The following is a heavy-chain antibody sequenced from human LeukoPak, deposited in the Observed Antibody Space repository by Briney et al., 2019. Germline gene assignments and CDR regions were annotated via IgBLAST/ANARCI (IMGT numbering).Heavy chain of an antibody. V-gene: IGHV3-23*01. Sequence: PGGSLRLSCAASGFTFRSYAMSWVREAPGEGLEWVSAISGSGGSTYYADSVKGRFTISRDNSKNPLYLQMNSLRAEDTAVYYCAKDFPTVAGLFDYWGQGTLVTVSS. CDR2: ISGSGGST. J-gene: IGHJ4*02. CDR3: AKDFPTVAGLFDY. D-gene: IGHD6-19*01. CDR1: GFTFRSYA.